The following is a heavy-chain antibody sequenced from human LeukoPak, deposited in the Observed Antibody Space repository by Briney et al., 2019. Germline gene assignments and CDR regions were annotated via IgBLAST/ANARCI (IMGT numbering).Heavy chain of an antibody. CDR1: GFTFSSFD. J-gene: IGHJ6*03. Sequence: PGGSLRLSCAASGFTFSSFDMHWVRQPTGQGLEWVSTIGTASDTYYPGSVEGRFTLSRDDAKNSLYLQVNSLTAGDTAVYYCARGPPRGKYYYIDVWGKGTTVTVSS. D-gene: IGHD1-1*01. CDR3: ARGPPRGKYYYIDV. V-gene: IGHV3-13*01. CDR2: IGTASDT.